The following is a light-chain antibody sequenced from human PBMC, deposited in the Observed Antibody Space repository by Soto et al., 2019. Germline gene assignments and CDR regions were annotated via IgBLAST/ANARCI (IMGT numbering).Light chain of an antibody. Sequence: DIQMTQSLSTLSASVGERVTITCRPSQSISSWLAWYQQKPGKAPKLLIYDASSLESGVPSRFRGRGSGTEFTLTISSLQPDDFATYYCQQYNSYQGTFGQGTKVEIK. V-gene: IGKV1-5*01. J-gene: IGKJ1*01. CDR1: QSISSW. CDR2: DAS. CDR3: QQYNSYQGT.